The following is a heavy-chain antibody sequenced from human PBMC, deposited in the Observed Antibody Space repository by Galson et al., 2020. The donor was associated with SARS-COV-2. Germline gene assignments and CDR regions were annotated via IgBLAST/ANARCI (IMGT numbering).Heavy chain of an antibody. CDR2: TYYRSKWYT. J-gene: IGHJ5*02. CDR1: GDSVSSNIAT. Sequence: ASETLSLTCVVSGDSVSSNIATWNWIRQSPSRGLEWLGRTYYRSKWYTDYATSVKSRISINPDTSRNQISLHLNSMTPEDTAVYYCASQGHYFDVNGHSYWFDPWGQGTLVTVSS. CDR3: ASQGHYFDVNGHSYWFDP. V-gene: IGHV6-1*01. D-gene: IGHD3-22*01.